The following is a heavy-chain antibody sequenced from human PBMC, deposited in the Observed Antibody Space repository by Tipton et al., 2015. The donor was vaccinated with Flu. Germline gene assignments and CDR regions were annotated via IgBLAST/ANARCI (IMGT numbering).Heavy chain of an antibody. Sequence: GSLRLSCAASGFAFRRYAMNWVRQAPGKGLEWVSGITDSGARTDYADSVKGRFTISRDSSKNTLYLQMNALRADDTAVYFCAKDRDYGDYSGLPFPDSWGQGTLVTVSS. V-gene: IGHV3-23*01. CDR3: AKDRDYGDYSGLPFPDS. CDR1: GFAFRRYA. J-gene: IGHJ4*02. CDR2: ITDSGART. D-gene: IGHD4-17*01.